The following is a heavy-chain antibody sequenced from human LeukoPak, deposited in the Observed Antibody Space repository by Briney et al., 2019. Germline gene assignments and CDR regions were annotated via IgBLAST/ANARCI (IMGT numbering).Heavy chain of an antibody. Sequence: SQTLSLTCTVSGGSISSGDYYWGWVRQPPGTGLEWIGYIYYSGSTYYNPSLKSRVTISVNTSKTQFSLKLSSVTAADTAVYYCARVDYGGNGPFDYWGQGTLVTVSS. CDR3: ARVDYGGNGPFDY. CDR1: GGSISSGDYY. J-gene: IGHJ4*02. V-gene: IGHV4-30-4*01. D-gene: IGHD4-23*01. CDR2: IYYSGST.